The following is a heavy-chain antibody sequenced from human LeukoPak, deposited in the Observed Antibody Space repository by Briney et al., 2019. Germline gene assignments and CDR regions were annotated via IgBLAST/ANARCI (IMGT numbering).Heavy chain of an antibody. D-gene: IGHD3-3*01. J-gene: IGHJ3*02. CDR1: GGSISGTIYY. CDR3: ARHLGGSGSSDAFDI. CDR2: IYYGGKT. Sequence: SQTLSLTCTVSGGSISGTIYYCAWIRQPPGKGLEWIGSIYYGGKTYYNPSLKSRVPTSVDTSKNQFSLKLSSVTAADTAVYYCARHLGGSGSSDAFDIWGQGTMVTVSS. V-gene: IGHV4-39*01.